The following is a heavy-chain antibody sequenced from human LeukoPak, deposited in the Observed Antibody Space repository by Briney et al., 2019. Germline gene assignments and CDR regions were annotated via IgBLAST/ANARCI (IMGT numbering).Heavy chain of an antibody. CDR3: AKPVASNYFDY. CDR1: GFTFSNYG. Sequence: GRSLRLSCAASGFTFSNYGMHWVRQAPGKGLEWVTAILFDGSNQYYAGSVKGRFTISRDNSKNTLYLQMNSLRAEDTAVYYCAKPVASNYFDYWGQGTLVTVSS. CDR2: ILFDGSNQ. D-gene: IGHD5-24*01. V-gene: IGHV3-30*18. J-gene: IGHJ4*02.